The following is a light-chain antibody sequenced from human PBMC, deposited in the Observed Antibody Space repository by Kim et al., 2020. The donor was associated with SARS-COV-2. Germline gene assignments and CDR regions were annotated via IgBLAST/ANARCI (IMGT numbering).Light chain of an antibody. CDR3: QAWDSSTDV. Sequence: SYELTQPPSVSVSPGQTARITCSGDKLGDKYACWYQQKPGQSPVLVIYQDSKRPSGIPERFSGYNSGNTATLTISGTQAIDEADYYCQAWDSSTDVFGTG. V-gene: IGLV3-1*01. CDR1: KLGDKY. CDR2: QDS. J-gene: IGLJ1*01.